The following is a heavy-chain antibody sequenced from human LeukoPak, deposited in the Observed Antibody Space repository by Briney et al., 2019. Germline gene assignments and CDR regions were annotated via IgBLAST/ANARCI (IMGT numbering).Heavy chain of an antibody. D-gene: IGHD1-26*01. J-gene: IGHJ4*02. CDR2: INPNSGGT. CDR3: ARDFRSYTASVDY. V-gene: IGHV1-2*02. CDR1: GYTFTGYY. Sequence: ASVKVSCKASGYTFTGYYMHWVRQAPGQGREWMGWINPNSGGTNYAQKFQGRVTMTRDTSISTAYMELSRLRSDDTAVYYCARDFRSYTASVDYWGQGTLVTVSS.